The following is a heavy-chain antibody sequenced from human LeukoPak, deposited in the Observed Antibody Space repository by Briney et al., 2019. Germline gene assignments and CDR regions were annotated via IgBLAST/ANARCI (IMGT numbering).Heavy chain of an antibody. CDR2: IYYSGTT. J-gene: IGHJ4*02. V-gene: IGHV4-39*01. CDR3: ARHGGAAAAIDY. Sequence: PSETLSLTCTVSVGFVSSSSYYWGWIRQPPGKGLEWIGSIYYSGTTYYIPSLKSRITLSVDTSKNQFPLKLNSVTAADTAVYYCARHGGAAAAIDYWGQGTLVTVSS. CDR1: VGFVSSSSYY. D-gene: IGHD6-13*01.